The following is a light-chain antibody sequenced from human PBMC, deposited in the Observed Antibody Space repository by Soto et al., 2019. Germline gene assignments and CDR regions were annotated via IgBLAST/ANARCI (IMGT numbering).Light chain of an antibody. V-gene: IGKV1-5*01. CDR1: QSISSW. J-gene: IGKJ1*01. CDR3: QQYKSYSPRT. CDR2: DAS. Sequence: DIQLTQSPSTLSASVGDRVTITCRASQSISSWLAWYQQKPGKAPDLLISDASRLESGVPSRFSGGGSGTEFTLTIGDLQPDDFATYYCQQYKSYSPRTFGQGTKVEIK.